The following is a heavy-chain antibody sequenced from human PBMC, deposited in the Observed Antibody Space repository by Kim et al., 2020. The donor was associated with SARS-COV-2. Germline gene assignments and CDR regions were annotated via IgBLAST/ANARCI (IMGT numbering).Heavy chain of an antibody. CDR1: GGSISSYY. D-gene: IGHD3-3*01. CDR3: AREPTHYDFWSGYYTADRVLLDV. V-gene: IGHV4-4*07. J-gene: IGHJ6*04. Sequence: SETLSLTCTVSGGSISSYYWSWIRQPAGKGLEWIGRIYTSGSTNYNPSLKSRVTMSVDTSKNQFSLKLSSVTAADTAVYYCAREPTHYDFWSGYYTADRVLLDVWGKGTTVTVSS. CDR2: IYTSGST.